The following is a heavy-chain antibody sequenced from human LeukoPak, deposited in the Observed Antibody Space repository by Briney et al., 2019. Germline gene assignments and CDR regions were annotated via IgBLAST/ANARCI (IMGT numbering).Heavy chain of an antibody. CDR3: ARDWFDGDYDRFDY. Sequence: GGSLRLSCAVSGFTFSSYWMSWFRQAPGKGLEWEANINQDGSQKFSVDSVKGRFTISRDNAKNSLSLQMNSLRVEDTAVYYCARDWFDGDYDRFDYWGQGTLVTVSS. CDR1: GFTFSSYW. J-gene: IGHJ4*02. V-gene: IGHV3-7*03. D-gene: IGHD4-17*01. CDR2: INQDGSQK.